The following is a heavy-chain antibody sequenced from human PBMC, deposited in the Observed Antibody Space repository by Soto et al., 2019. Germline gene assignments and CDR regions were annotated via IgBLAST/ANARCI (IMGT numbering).Heavy chain of an antibody. CDR3: ARDPGITGTTDYFDH. J-gene: IGHJ4*02. CDR2: IYYSGST. D-gene: IGHD1-7*01. CDR1: GGSIRSSY. Sequence: PSAPLSLTFNFSGGSIRSSYWNWIRQPPGKGLEWIGYIYYSGSTTYNPSLKNRVTISVDTSKNQFSLKLNSVTAADTAVYYCARDPGITGTTDYFDHWGQGTLVTVSS. V-gene: IGHV4-59*01.